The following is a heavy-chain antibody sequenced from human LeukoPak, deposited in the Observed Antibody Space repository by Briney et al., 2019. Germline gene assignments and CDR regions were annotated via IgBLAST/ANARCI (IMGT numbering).Heavy chain of an antibody. V-gene: IGHV3-66*01. D-gene: IGHD1-26*01. CDR2: LYSGGST. Sequence: VGSLRLSCAASGFSVSDNYISWGRQAPGKGLESFSLLYSGGSTHYADSVKGRFTISRDKSNNMLSLQMNSLRAEHTAVYYFATGKSGSRSRPFDYWGQGTLVTVSS. J-gene: IGHJ4*02. CDR1: GFSVSDNY. CDR3: ATGKSGSRSRPFDY.